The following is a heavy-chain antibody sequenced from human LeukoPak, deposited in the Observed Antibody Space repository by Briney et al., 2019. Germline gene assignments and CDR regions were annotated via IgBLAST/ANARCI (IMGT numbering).Heavy chain of an antibody. Sequence: SETLSLTCTVSGDSIRGRTYSWGWIRQPPGKGLEWIGSIYSDGSTYSNPSSDPSLNSRVTISVDKSKNQFSLKLSSVTAADTAVYYCARDSRIAASLNWFDPWGQGTLVTVSS. CDR1: GDSIRGRTYS. J-gene: IGHJ5*02. CDR2: IYSDGST. D-gene: IGHD6-13*01. V-gene: IGHV4-39*07. CDR3: ARDSRIAASLNWFDP.